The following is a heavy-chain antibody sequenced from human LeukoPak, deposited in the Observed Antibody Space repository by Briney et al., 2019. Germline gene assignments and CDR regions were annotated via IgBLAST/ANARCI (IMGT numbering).Heavy chain of an antibody. Sequence: ASVKVSCKASGYTFTGYYMHWVRQAPGQGLEWMGWINPNSGGTNYAQKFQGRVTMTRDTSISTAYMELSRLRSDDTAVYYCAIGGGYSSSWYYFDYWGQGTLVTVSS. CDR1: GYTFTGYY. CDR3: AIGGGYSSSWYYFDY. V-gene: IGHV1-2*02. CDR2: INPNSGGT. D-gene: IGHD6-13*01. J-gene: IGHJ4*02.